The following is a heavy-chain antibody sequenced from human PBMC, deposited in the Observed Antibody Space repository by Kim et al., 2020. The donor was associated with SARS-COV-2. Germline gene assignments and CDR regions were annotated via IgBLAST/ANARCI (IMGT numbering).Heavy chain of an antibody. D-gene: IGHD1-20*01. CDR3: ARVAGRATHNWTPEGYYYYGMDV. Sequence: GGSLRLSCAASGFTFSSYGMHWVRQAPGKGLEWVAVIWYDGSNKYYADSVKGRFTISRDNSKNTLYLQMNSLRAEDTAVYYCARVAGRATHNWTPEGYYYYGMDVWGQATTVTVSS. CDR1: GFTFSSYG. J-gene: IGHJ6*02. CDR2: IWYDGSNK. V-gene: IGHV3-33*01.